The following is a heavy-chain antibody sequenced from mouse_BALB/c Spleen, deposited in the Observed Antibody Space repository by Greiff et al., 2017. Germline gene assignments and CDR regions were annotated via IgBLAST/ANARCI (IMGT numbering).Heavy chain of an antibody. Sequence: QVQLQQPGAELVKPGASVKMSCKASGYTFTSYWMHWVKQRPGQGLEWIGVIDPSDSYTSYNQKFKGKATLTVDTSSSTAYMQLSSLTSEDSAVYYCTKGITTVVAPYAMDYWGQGTSVTVSS. CDR3: TKGITTVVAPYAMDY. CDR2: IDPSDSYT. V-gene: IGHV1S127*01. CDR1: GYTFTSYW. J-gene: IGHJ4*01. D-gene: IGHD1-1*01.